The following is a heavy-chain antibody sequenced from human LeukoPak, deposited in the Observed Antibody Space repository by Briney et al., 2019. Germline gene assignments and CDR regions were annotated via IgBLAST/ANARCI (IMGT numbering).Heavy chain of an antibody. Sequence: GASVKVSCKASGYTFSSYDIIWVRQAPGQGLEWMGWISGYNGNTNYAQKLQGRVTMTTDTSTSTAYMELRSLRSDDTAVYYCATHIAANDYWGQGTLVTVSS. V-gene: IGHV1-18*01. CDR1: GYTFSSYD. J-gene: IGHJ4*02. D-gene: IGHD6-25*01. CDR2: ISGYNGNT. CDR3: ATHIAANDY.